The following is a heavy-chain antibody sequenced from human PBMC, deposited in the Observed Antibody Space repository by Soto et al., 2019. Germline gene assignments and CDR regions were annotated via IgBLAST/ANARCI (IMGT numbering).Heavy chain of an antibody. D-gene: IGHD6-19*01. CDR2: INPNSGGT. Sequence: SVKVSCEASVYTYPGYYMHWVGQAPGQGLEWMGWINPNSGGTNYAQKFQGWVTMTRDTSISTAYMELSRLRSDDTAVYYCARGPLYSSGWGESCGMDVWGQGTTVTVSS. J-gene: IGHJ6*02. CDR1: VYTYPGYY. V-gene: IGHV1-2*04. CDR3: ARGPLYSSGWGESCGMDV.